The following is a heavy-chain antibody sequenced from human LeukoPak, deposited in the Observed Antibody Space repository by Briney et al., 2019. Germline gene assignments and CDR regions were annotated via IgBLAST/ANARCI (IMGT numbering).Heavy chain of an antibody. CDR3: GRDFGHCTNGVCPAHY. Sequence: SVKVSCKASGGTFSSYAISWVGQAPGQGLEWMGRIIPILGIANYAQKFQGRVTITADKSTSTAYMELSSLRSEDTAVYYCGRDFGHCTNGVCPAHYWGQGTLVTVSS. V-gene: IGHV1-69*04. CDR1: GGTFSSYA. D-gene: IGHD2-8*01. CDR2: IIPILGIA. J-gene: IGHJ4*02.